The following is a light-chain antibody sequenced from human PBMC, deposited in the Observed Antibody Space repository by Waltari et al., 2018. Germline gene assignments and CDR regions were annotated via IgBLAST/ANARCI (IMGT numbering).Light chain of an antibody. CDR1: RSDVGSYTL. CDR2: EGS. CDR3: CSYAVGAIYV. Sequence: QSALTQPASVSGSPGQSITISCTGTRSDVGSYTLVSWYQQPPGKAPKLMIYEGSNRPSGISHRFSGSKSGNTASLTISGLQAEDEADYYCCSYAVGAIYVFGTGTEVTVL. J-gene: IGLJ1*01. V-gene: IGLV2-23*01.